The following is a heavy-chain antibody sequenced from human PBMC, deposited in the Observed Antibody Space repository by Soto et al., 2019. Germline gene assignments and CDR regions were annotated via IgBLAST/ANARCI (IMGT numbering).Heavy chain of an antibody. V-gene: IGHV3-74*01. J-gene: IGHJ6*03. CDR3: TTDLGAARPQRPKQAGYYYYYYMDV. CDR2: INSDGSTT. D-gene: IGHD6-6*01. CDR1: GFTFSNYW. Sequence: GGSLRLSCAASGFTFSNYWMHWVRQAPGKGLVWVSRINSDGSTTSHADSVKGRFTISRDNAKNTLYLQMNSLRAEDTAVYYCTTDLGAARPQRPKQAGYYYYYYMDVWGKGTTVTVSS.